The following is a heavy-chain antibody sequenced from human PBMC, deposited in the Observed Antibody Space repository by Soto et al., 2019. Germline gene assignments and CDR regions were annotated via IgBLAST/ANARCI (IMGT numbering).Heavy chain of an antibody. V-gene: IGHV4-59*01. Sequence: QVQLQESGPGLVKPSETLSLTCTVSGGSISSYYWSWIRQPPGKGLEWIGYIYYSGSTNYNPSLKSRVTISVDTSKNQFSLKLSSVTAADTAVYYCARSYSSGWSNPLLVFDYWGQGTLVTVSS. CDR1: GGSISSYY. CDR3: ARSYSSGWSNPLLVFDY. D-gene: IGHD6-19*01. CDR2: IYYSGST. J-gene: IGHJ4*02.